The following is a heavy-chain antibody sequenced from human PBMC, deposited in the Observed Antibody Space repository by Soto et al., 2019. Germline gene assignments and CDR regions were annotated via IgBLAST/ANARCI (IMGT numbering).Heavy chain of an antibody. Sequence: QVQLVESGGGVVQPGRSLRLSCAASGFTFSSYAMHWVRQAPGKGLEWVAVISYDGSNKYYADSVKGRFTISRDNSKNTLYLQMNSLKAADTAVYYCARDRGYSSGWYDRYYYYGMDVWGQGTTVTVSS. CDR3: ARDRGYSSGWYDRYYYYGMDV. J-gene: IGHJ6*02. V-gene: IGHV3-30-3*01. CDR1: GFTFSSYA. CDR2: ISYDGSNK. D-gene: IGHD6-19*01.